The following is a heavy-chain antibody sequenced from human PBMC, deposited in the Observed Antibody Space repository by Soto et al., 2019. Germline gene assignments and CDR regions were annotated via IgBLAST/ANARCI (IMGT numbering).Heavy chain of an antibody. D-gene: IGHD2-21*02. CDR2: IWGSGDRT. V-gene: IGHV3-23*01. J-gene: IGHJ6*02. CDR3: AKTGPYCGGDCSRYFYGMDV. Sequence: GGSLRLSCAASGFAFRTYAMAWVRQAPGKGLEWVSGIWGSGDRTFYADSVKGRFTITRDNSRNTLYLQMYSLTAEDTALYYCAKTGPYCGGDCSRYFYGMDVWGQGTTVTVSS. CDR1: GFAFRTYA.